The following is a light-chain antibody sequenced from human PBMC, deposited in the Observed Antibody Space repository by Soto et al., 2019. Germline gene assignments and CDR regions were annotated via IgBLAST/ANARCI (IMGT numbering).Light chain of an antibody. Sequence: QSALTQPASVSGSPGQSITISCTGTSSDIGGYDYVSWFQQHPNKAPKLIVYDVSNRPSGISFRFSGSKSDNTASLTISGLQPEDEADYYCRSYTSSATYVFGTGTKVTVL. CDR1: SSDIGGYDY. CDR2: DVS. V-gene: IGLV2-14*01. CDR3: RSYTSSATYV. J-gene: IGLJ1*01.